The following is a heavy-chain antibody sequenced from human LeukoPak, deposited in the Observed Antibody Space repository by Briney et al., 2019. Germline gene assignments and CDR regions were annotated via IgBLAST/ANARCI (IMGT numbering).Heavy chain of an antibody. J-gene: IGHJ1*01. V-gene: IGHV4-59*01. CDR3: ARARAMWELLEH. CDR1: GGSISSYY. D-gene: IGHD1-26*01. Sequence: SETLSLTCTVSGGSISSYYWSWIRQPPGKGLEWIGYIYYSGSTNYNPSPKSRVTISVDTSKNQFSLKLSSVTAADTAVYYCARARAMWELLEHWGQGTLVTVSS. CDR2: IYYSGST.